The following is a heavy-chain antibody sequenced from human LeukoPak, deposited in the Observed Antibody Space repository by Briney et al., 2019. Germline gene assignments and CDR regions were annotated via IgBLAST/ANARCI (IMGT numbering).Heavy chain of an antibody. D-gene: IGHD6-13*01. V-gene: IGHV4-34*01. Sequence: PSETLSLTCAVYGGSFSGYYWSWIRQPPGKGLEWIGEINHSGSTNYNPSLKSRVTISVDTSKNQFSLKLSSVTAADTAVYYCARVPFSSSWYTLDYWGQGTLVTVSS. CDR2: INHSGST. CDR1: GGSFSGYY. CDR3: ARVPFSSSWYTLDY. J-gene: IGHJ4*02.